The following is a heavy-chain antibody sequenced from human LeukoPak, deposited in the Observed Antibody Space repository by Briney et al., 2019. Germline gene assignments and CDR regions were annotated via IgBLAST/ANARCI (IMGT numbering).Heavy chain of an antibody. CDR1: GFTFSTYS. D-gene: IGHD3-10*01. CDR3: ARDLTVRGVSPLDY. CDR2: ISSSSSYI. J-gene: IGHJ4*02. Sequence: PGGSLRLSCAASGFTFSTYSMNWVRQAPGKGLEWVSSISSSSSYISYADSVKGRFTVSRDNAKNSLYLQMNSLRAEDTAVYYCARDLTVRGVSPLDYWGQGTLDTVSS. V-gene: IGHV3-21*01.